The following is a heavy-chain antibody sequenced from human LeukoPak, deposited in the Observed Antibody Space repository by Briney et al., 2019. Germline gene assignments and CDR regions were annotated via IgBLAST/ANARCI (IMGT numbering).Heavy chain of an antibody. J-gene: IGHJ4*02. Sequence: GESLKISCKGSGYSFTSYWIGWVRQMPGKGLEWMGIINPRDSDTKYSPSFQGQVSISVDKSITTAYLRWSSLKASDTAIYYCAKQSVDGRYTFDYWGRGTLVTVSS. CDR3: AKQSVDGRYTFDY. CDR2: INPRDSDT. CDR1: GYSFTSYW. V-gene: IGHV5-51*01. D-gene: IGHD3-16*02.